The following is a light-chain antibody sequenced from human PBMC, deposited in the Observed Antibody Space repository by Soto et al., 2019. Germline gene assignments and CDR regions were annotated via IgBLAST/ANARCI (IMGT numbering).Light chain of an antibody. V-gene: IGLV2-11*01. CDR1: SSDVGAYNY. CDR2: DVN. Sequence: QSALTQPASVSGSPGHSVTISCTGTSSDVGAYNYVSWYQQHPGKAPKLIIYDVNKRPSGVPDRFSGSKSGNTASLTISGLQAEDEGDYFCCSYEGTYSFRVFGGGTKLTVL. J-gene: IGLJ2*01. CDR3: CSYEGTYSFRV.